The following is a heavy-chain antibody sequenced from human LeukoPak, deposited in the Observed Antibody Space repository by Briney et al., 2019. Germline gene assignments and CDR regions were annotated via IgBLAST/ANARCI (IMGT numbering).Heavy chain of an antibody. CDR3: ARLSSVYDFWSGYPVGLNWFDP. V-gene: IGHV4-34*01. D-gene: IGHD3-3*01. J-gene: IGHJ5*02. CDR1: GGSFSGYY. Sequence: PSETLSLTCAVYGGSFSGYYWSWIRQPPGKGLEWIGEINHSGSTNYNPSLKSRVTISVDTSKNQFSLKLSSVTAADTAVYYCARLSSVYDFWSGYPVGLNWFDPWGQGTLVTVSS. CDR2: INHSGST.